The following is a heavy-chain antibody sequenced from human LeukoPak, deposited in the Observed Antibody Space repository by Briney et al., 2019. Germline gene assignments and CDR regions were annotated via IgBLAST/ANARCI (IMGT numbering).Heavy chain of an antibody. D-gene: IGHD6-19*01. CDR3: AKDLIKQGIAVAGNPDY. J-gene: IGHJ4*02. CDR2: ISASGGST. V-gene: IGHV3-23*01. CDR1: GFTFRSYA. Sequence: GGSLRLSCAASGFTFRSYAMSWVRQAPGKGLEWVSAISASGGSTYYADSVKGRFTISRDNSKNTLYLQMNSLRAEDTAVYYCAKDLIKQGIAVAGNPDYWGQGTLVTVSS.